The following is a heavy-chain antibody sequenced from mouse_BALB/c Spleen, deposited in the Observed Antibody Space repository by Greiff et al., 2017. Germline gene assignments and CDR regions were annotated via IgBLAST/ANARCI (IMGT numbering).Heavy chain of an antibody. Sequence: EVKLMESGGGLVKPGGSLKLSCAASGFTFSSYTMSWVRQTPEKRLEWVATISSGGSYTYYPDSVKGRITISRDNAKNTLYLQMSSLKSEDTAMYYCTRSKCYGNYYAMDYWGQGTSVTVSS. D-gene: IGHD1-1*01. J-gene: IGHJ4*01. V-gene: IGHV5-6-4*01. CDR3: TRSKCYGNYYAMDY. CDR2: ISSGGSYT. CDR1: GFTFSSYT.